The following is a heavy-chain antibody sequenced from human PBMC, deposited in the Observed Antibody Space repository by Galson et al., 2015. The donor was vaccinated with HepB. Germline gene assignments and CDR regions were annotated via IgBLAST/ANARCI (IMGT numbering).Heavy chain of an antibody. CDR1: GFTFSSYG. V-gene: IGHV3-33*08. J-gene: IGHJ4*02. CDR3: ARDRGAVTMVRGVISYFDY. Sequence: LRLSCAASGFTFSSYGMHWVRQAPGKGLEWVAVIWYDGSNKYYADSVKGRFTISRDNSKNTLYLQMNSLRAEDTAVYYCARDRGAVTMVRGVISYFDYWGQGTLVTVSS. CDR2: IWYDGSNK. D-gene: IGHD3-10*01.